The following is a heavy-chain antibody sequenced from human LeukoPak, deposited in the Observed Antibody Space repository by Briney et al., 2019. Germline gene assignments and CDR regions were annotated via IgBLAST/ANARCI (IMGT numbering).Heavy chain of an antibody. J-gene: IGHJ3*02. CDR3: ARDRGPIGSNHAFDI. V-gene: IGHV4-38-2*02. Sequence: PSETLSLTCTVSGYSISSGYFWGWIRQPPGKGLEWIGSIYHSGSTYYNPSLKSRVTISVDTSKNQFSLKLSSVTAADTAVYYCARDRGPIGSNHAFDIWGQGTMVTVSS. CDR2: IYHSGST. CDR1: GYSISSGYF. D-gene: IGHD4-23*01.